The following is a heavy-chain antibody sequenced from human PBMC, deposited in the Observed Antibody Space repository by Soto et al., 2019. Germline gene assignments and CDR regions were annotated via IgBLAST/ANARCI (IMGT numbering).Heavy chain of an antibody. J-gene: IGHJ4*02. Sequence: GASVKVSCKAPGYTFNGYAISWGRQAPGQGLEWMGWISSYNGYTSYAQNFQGRVTMTTDTSTNTAYMEMRSLRSDDTAVYYCARVLQWSPPDYWGQGSLVTVSS. V-gene: IGHV1-18*01. D-gene: IGHD6-19*01. CDR2: ISSYNGYT. CDR1: GYTFNGYA. CDR3: ARVLQWSPPDY.